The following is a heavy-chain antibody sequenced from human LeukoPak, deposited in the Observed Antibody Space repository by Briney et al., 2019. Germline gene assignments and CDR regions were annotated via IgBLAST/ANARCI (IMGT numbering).Heavy chain of an antibody. CDR1: GGSFSGYY. V-gene: IGHV4-34*01. J-gene: IGHJ4*02. CDR2: INHSGST. Sequence: SETLSLTCAVYGGSFSGYYWSWIRQPPGKGLEWIGEINHSGSTNYNPSLKSRVTISVDTSKNQFSLKLSSVTAADTAVYYCARTPNYDSSGYSFDYWGQGTLVTVSS. D-gene: IGHD3-22*01. CDR3: ARTPNYDSSGYSFDY.